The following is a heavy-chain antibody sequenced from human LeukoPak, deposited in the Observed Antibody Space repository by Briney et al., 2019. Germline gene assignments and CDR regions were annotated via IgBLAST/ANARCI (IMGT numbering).Heavy chain of an antibody. V-gene: IGHV1-69*01. D-gene: IGHD6-6*01. Sequence: SVKVSCKSSGGTFSSYAISWVRQAPGQGLEWMGGIIPIFGTANYAQKFQGRVTITADESTSTAYMELSSLRSEDTAVYYCARCESSSSSWGYYYMDVWGKGTTVTVSS. CDR1: GGTFSSYA. CDR2: IIPIFGTA. CDR3: ARCESSSSSWGYYYMDV. J-gene: IGHJ6*03.